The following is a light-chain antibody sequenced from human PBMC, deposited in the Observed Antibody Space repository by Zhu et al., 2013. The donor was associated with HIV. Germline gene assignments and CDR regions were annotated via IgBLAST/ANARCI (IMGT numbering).Light chain of an antibody. CDR2: GNS. Sequence: QSVLTQPPSVSGAPGQRVTISCTGSTSNIGAGFDVHWYQQLPGTAPKLLIYGNSNRPSGVPDRFSGSRSGTSASLAITGLQAEDDADYYCASYTSSATVVFGSGTKVIVL. CDR3: ASYTSSATVV. V-gene: IGLV1-40*01. J-gene: IGLJ1*01. CDR1: TSNIGAGFD.